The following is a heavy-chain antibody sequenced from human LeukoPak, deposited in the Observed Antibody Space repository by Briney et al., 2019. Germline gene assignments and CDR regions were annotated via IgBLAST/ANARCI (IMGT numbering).Heavy chain of an antibody. CDR1: GGSISSYY. Sequence: SETLSLTCTVSGGSISSYYWSWIRQPPGKGLEWIGYIYYSGSTNYNPSLKSRVTMSVDTSKNQFSLKLSSVTAADTAVYYCAREGGSYPNWFDPWGQGTLVTVSS. CDR3: AREGGSYPNWFDP. V-gene: IGHV4-59*01. J-gene: IGHJ5*02. D-gene: IGHD1-26*01. CDR2: IYYSGST.